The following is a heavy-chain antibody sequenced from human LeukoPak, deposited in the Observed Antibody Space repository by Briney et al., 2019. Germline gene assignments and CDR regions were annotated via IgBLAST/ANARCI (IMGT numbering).Heavy chain of an antibody. V-gene: IGHV4-39*07. D-gene: IGHD2-21*01. CDR3: ARVGDRGREDFDY. Sequence: SETLSLTCTVSGGSISSSSYYWGWIRQPPGKGLEWIGSIYYSGSTYYNPSLKSRVTISVDTSKNQFSLKLSSVTAADTAVYYCARVGDRGREDFDYWGQGTLVTVSS. CDR1: GGSISSSSYY. J-gene: IGHJ4*02. CDR2: IYYSGST.